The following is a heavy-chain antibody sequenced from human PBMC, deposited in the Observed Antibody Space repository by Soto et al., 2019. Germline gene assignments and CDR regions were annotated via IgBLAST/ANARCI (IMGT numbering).Heavy chain of an antibody. Sequence: PSQTLSLTCAISGDSVSSNSAAWNWIRQSPSRGLEWLGRTYYRSKWYNDYAVSVKSRITINPDTSKNQFSLQLNTVTPEDTDVYYCARDHYYGSGSYYTVPDYYYYGMDVWGQGTTVTVSS. CDR1: GDSVSSNSAA. D-gene: IGHD3-10*01. V-gene: IGHV6-1*01. CDR2: TYYRSKWYN. CDR3: ARDHYYGSGSYYTVPDYYYYGMDV. J-gene: IGHJ6*02.